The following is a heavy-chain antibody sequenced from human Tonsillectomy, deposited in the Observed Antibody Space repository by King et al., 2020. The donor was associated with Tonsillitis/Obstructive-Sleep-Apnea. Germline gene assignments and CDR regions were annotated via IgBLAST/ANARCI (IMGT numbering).Heavy chain of an antibody. CDR3: ARGGYERGSNYPFDS. CDR2: INHSGST. D-gene: IGHD5-24*01. V-gene: IGHV4-34*01. J-gene: IGHJ4*02. CDR1: GGSFSGDY. Sequence: QVQLQQWGAGLLKPSETLSLTCAVYGGSFSGDYWSWIRQPPGKGLEWIGEINHSGSTNYNPSLKSRVTISVDTSKNQFSLKLNSVSSADTAVYYCARGGYERGSNYPFDSWGQGTLVTVSS.